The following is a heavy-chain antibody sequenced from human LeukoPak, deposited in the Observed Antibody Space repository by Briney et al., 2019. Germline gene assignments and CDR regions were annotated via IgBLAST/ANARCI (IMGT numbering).Heavy chain of an antibody. D-gene: IGHD3-10*01. CDR1: GYTFSNQW. CDR2: IYPADSDT. CDR3: ARTGYHYGSGSHYAFDV. V-gene: IGHV5-51*01. J-gene: IGHJ3*01. Sequence: GESLEISCEASGYTFSNQWIGWVRQMPGKGLECMGIIYPADSDTGYSPSFEGQVSISVDKSITTAYLQWSSLKASDTAIYYCARTGYHYGSGSHYAFDVWGQGTVVTVSS.